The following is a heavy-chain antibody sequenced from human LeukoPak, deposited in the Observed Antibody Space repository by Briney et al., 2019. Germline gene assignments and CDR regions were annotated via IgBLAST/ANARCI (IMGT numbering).Heavy chain of an antibody. CDR3: ARDLVGANFRYFDY. V-gene: IGHV3-7*01. CDR2: IKQDGSEK. Sequence: GGSLRLSCAASGFTFSSYWMSWVRQAPGKGLEWVANIKQDGSEKYYVDSVKGRFTISRDNAKNSLYLRMNSLRAEDTAVYYCARDLVGANFRYFDYWGQGTLVTVSS. CDR1: GFTFSSYW. J-gene: IGHJ4*02. D-gene: IGHD1-26*01.